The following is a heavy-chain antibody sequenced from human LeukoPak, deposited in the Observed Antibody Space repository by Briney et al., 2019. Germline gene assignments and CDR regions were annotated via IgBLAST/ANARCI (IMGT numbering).Heavy chain of an antibody. CDR2: VSHSGRT. CDR1: GGSFSDDY. Sequence: PSETLSLTCAVYGGSFSDDYWSWIRQPPGKGLEWVGEVSHSGRTKYNPSLESRVTISVDTSKNQISLKVSSVTAADTAVYYCARHVSCAFGYWGQGTLVTVSS. V-gene: IGHV4-34*01. D-gene: IGHD2-2*01. J-gene: IGHJ4*02. CDR3: ARHVSCAFGY.